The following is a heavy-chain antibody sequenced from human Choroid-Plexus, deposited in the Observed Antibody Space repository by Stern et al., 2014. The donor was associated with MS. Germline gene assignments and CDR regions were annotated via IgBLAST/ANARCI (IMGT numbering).Heavy chain of an antibody. CDR2: VSDDGSNK. V-gene: IGHV3-30*18. Sequence: VPLVESGGGVVQPGRPLRLSCVASGFTFGSCAMHWVRQAPGKGLEWVAGVSDDGSNKYYADSVKGRFTISRDNSQNALYMQMSSLRPEDTAVYYCAKDRQYLTYFFDHWGQGSLVTVSS. D-gene: IGHD2/OR15-2a*01. CDR3: AKDRQYLTYFFDH. CDR1: GFTFGSCA. J-gene: IGHJ5*02.